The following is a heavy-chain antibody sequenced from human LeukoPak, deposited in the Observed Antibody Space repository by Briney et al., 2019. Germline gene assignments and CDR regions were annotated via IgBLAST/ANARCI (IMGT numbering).Heavy chain of an antibody. Sequence: ASVTDSCKASGYTFTSYYMHCVRQAPGQGLECMGIINPSDGSTTYAQKFQGRVTMTRDTSTSTVYMELSSLRSEDTAVYYCARDDGSVYDILTGYHYGSSHLDYWGQGTLVTVSS. CDR1: GYTFTSYY. CDR3: ARDDGSVYDILTGYHYGSSHLDY. D-gene: IGHD3-9*01. J-gene: IGHJ4*02. CDR2: INPSDGST. V-gene: IGHV1-46*01.